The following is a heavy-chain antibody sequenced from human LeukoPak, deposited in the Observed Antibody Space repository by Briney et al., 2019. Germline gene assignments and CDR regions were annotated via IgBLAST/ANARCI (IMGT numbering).Heavy chain of an antibody. J-gene: IGHJ4*02. CDR2: IFYSGNT. D-gene: IGHD5-24*01. CDR1: GGSINSSSYY. CDR3: ARHRSKWLQSSFDY. Sequence: PSETLSLTCTVSGGSINSSSYYWGWIRQPPGKGLEWIGSIFYSGNTYDNPSLKSRVTISVDTSKNQLSLKLNSVTAADTAVYYCARHRSKWLQSSFDYWGQGTLVTVSS. V-gene: IGHV4-39*01.